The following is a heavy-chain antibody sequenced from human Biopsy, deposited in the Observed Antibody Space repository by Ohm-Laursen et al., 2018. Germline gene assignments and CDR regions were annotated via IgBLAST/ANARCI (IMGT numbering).Heavy chain of an antibody. V-gene: IGHV4-59*08. Sequence: TLSLTCTVSGGSISSFYWTWIRQPPGKGPEWIGDISDSGSTNYKPSLKSRVITSVDTSKNQFSLNLSSVTAADTAVYYCARRGSGGRSFDHWGQGTLVTVSS. CDR1: GGSISSFY. CDR3: ARRGSGGRSFDH. CDR2: ISDSGST. D-gene: IGHD2-15*01. J-gene: IGHJ4*02.